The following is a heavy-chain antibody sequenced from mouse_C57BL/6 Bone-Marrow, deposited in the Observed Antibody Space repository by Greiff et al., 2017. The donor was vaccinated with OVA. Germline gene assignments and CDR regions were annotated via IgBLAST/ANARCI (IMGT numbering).Heavy chain of an antibody. CDR3: ARRGGY. CDR1: GYAFSSSW. Sequence: QVQLKESGPELVKPGASVKISCKASGYAFSSSWMNWVKQRPGKGLEWIGRIYPGDGDTNYNGKFKGKATLTADKSSSTAYMQLSSLTAEDSAVYFCARRGGYWGQGTTLTVSS. V-gene: IGHV1-82*01. J-gene: IGHJ2*01. CDR2: IYPGDGDT.